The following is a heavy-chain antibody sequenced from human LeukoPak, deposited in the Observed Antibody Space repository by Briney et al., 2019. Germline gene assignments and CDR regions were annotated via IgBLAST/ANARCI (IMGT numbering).Heavy chain of an antibody. CDR1: GFTFSSYS. Sequence: PGGSLRLSCAASGFTFSSYSMNWVRQAPGKGLEWVSYISSSSSTIYYADSVKGRFTISRDNAKNSLYLQMNSLRAEDTAVYYCARDQTRVGAGAFDIWGQGTMVTVSS. CDR3: ARDQTRVGAGAFDI. CDR2: ISSSSSTI. J-gene: IGHJ3*02. D-gene: IGHD1-26*01. V-gene: IGHV3-48*04.